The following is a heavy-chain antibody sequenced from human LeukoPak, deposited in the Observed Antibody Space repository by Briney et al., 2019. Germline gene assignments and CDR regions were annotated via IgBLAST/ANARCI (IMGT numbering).Heavy chain of an antibody. CDR3: ARRLSGPLDY. D-gene: IGHD3-16*01. Sequence: PGGSLRLSCAASGFTFSSYWMHWVRQVPGKGLVWVSRISSDGISTAYADSVKGRFTLSRDSAKNTLYLQMNSLRADDTAVYYCARRLSGPLDYWGQGTLVTVSS. CDR2: ISSDGIST. V-gene: IGHV3-74*01. CDR1: GFTFSSYW. J-gene: IGHJ4*02.